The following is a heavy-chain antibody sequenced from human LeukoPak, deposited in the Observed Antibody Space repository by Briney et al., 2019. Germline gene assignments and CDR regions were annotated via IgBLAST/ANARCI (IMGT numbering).Heavy chain of an antibody. J-gene: IGHJ2*01. CDR3: ATGVRPPPYNIDSWYFTL. D-gene: IGHD7-27*01. Sequence: PGGSLRLSCAASGFTFSSYSMNWVRQAPGKGLEWVSYISSSSSTMYYADSVKGRFTISRDNAKNSLYLQMNNLRAGDTAVYFCATGVRPPPYNIDSWYFTLWGRGTLVTVSS. V-gene: IGHV3-48*04. CDR1: GFTFSSYS. CDR2: ISSSSSTM.